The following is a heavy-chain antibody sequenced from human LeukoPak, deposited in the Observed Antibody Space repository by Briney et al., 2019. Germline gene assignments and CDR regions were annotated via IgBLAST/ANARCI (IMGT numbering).Heavy chain of an antibody. CDR1: GFTFSNAW. V-gene: IGHV3-21*04. CDR3: AKDKGSSGWSPVDY. D-gene: IGHD6-19*01. CDR2: ISSSSSYI. Sequence: GGSLRLSCAASGFTFSNAWMSWVRQAPGKGLEWVSSISSSSSYIYYADSVKGRFTISRDNSKNTLYLQMNSLRVEDTAIYYCAKDKGSSGWSPVDYWGQGTLATVFS. J-gene: IGHJ4*02.